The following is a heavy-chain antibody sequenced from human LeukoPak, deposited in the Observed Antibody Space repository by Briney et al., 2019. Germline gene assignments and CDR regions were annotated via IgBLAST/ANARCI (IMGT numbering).Heavy chain of an antibody. Sequence: PSETLSLTCTVSGASDSGGSYYWSWTRRPPGKGLEWIGYISYSGSPNYNPSLTVRVPISVDTGKNQFSVKLHYVPVPDTGIYFCARSGDYSGAYWGQGSLVTVSS. CDR2: ISYSGSP. CDR1: GASDSGGSYY. D-gene: IGHD2-21*02. CDR3: ARSGDYSGAY. J-gene: IGHJ4*02. V-gene: IGHV4-61*01.